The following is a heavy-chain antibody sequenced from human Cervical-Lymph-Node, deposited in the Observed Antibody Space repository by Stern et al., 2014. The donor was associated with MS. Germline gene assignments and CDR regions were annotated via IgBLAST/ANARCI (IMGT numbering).Heavy chain of an antibody. CDR3: ARDKMHAFDY. V-gene: IGHV1-18*01. J-gene: IGHJ4*02. Sequence: QVQLGQSGTEVKKPGASLIVSCKASGYTFTSYGISWVRQAPGQGLEWVGWISADSGTTKYAQNLRDRITLTRDTSTGTAYMELRTLRYEDTAVYYCARDKMHAFDYWGQGTLVSVSS. CDR1: GYTFTSYG. D-gene: IGHD2-8*01. CDR2: ISADSGTT.